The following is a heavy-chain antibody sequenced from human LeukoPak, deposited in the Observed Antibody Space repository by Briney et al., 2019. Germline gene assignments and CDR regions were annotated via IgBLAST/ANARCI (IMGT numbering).Heavy chain of an antibody. CDR3: AREADYYDSSGYYYRAFDI. V-gene: IGHV3-7*01. CDR2: IKQDGSEK. Sequence: GGSLRLSCTVSGFTVSSNSMSWVRQAPGKGLEWVANIKQDGSEKYYVDSVKGRFTISRDNAKNSLYLQMNSLRAEDTAVYYCAREADYYDSSGYYYRAFDIWGQGTMVTVSS. CDR1: GFTVSSNS. J-gene: IGHJ3*02. D-gene: IGHD3-22*01.